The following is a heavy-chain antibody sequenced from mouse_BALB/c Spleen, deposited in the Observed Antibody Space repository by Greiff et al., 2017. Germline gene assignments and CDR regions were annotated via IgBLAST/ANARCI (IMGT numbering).Heavy chain of an antibody. D-gene: IGHD1-1*01. CDR1: GFSLTSYD. CDR2: IWTGGGT. V-gene: IGHV2-9-2*01. CDR3: VREGNYYGYWYFDV. J-gene: IGHJ1*01. Sequence: VQLQQSGPGLVAPSQSLSITCTVSGFSLTSYDISWIRQPPGKGLEWLGVIWTGGGTNYNSAFMSRLSISKDNSKSQVFLKMNSLQTDDTAIYYCVREGNYYGYWYFDVWGAGTTVTVSS.